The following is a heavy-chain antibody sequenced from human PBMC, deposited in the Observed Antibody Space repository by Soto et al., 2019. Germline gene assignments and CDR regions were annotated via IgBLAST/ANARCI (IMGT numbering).Heavy chain of an antibody. D-gene: IGHD3-22*01. CDR3: ARYFYESSDYYPWDYGMEV. CDR2: IYWDDDK. J-gene: IGHJ6*02. V-gene: IGHV2-5*02. CDR1: GFSLSTSGVG. Sequence: QITLKESGPTLVKPPQTLTLTCTLSGFSLSTSGVGVGWIRHTPEKALEWLALIYWDDDKRYSPSLKSRLTITKDTSKHQVVLTMTNMDPVDTATYYCARYFYESSDYYPWDYGMEVWGQGTTVTVSS.